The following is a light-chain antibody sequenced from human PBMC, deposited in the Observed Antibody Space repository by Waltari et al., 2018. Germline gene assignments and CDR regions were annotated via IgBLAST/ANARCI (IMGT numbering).Light chain of an antibody. CDR3: QSSDHTASFWV. J-gene: IGLJ3*02. Sequence: SYELTQPPSVSVSPGQTARITCSGDALPRQYAFWYQQKPGQAPILIIYKETEGPYGISWRISGASSRTTGTLTNRGVQAEDEADVYCQSSDHTASFWVFGGGTRLTVL. CDR2: KET. V-gene: IGLV3-25*03. CDR1: ALPRQY.